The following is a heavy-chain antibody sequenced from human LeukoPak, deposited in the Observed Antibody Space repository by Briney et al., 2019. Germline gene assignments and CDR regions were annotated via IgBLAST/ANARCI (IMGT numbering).Heavy chain of an antibody. CDR2: TYYRSKWYN. D-gene: IGHD6-19*01. CDR3: ARDSVAGTFGRYYYGMDV. V-gene: IGHV6-1*01. Sequence: SQTLSLTCAISGDSVSSNSAAWNWIRQSPSRGLEWLGRTYYRSKWYNDYAVSVKSRITINPDTSKNQFSLQLNSVTPEDTAVYYCARDSVAGTFGRYYYGMDVWGQGTTVTVSS. J-gene: IGHJ6*02. CDR1: GDSVSSNSAA.